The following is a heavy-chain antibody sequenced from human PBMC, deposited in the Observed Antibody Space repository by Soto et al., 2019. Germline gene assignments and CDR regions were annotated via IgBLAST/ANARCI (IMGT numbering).Heavy chain of an antibody. D-gene: IGHD1-26*01. J-gene: IGHJ4*02. Sequence: SETLSLTCTVSGGSISSGGYYWSWIRQHPGKGLEWIGYIYYSGSTYYNPSLKSRVTISVDTSKNQFSLKLTSVTAADTAVYYCARVARGRVVGATPPCFDYWGQGTLVTVSS. CDR2: IYYSGST. V-gene: IGHV4-31*03. CDR1: GGSISSGGYY. CDR3: ARVARGRVVGATPPCFDY.